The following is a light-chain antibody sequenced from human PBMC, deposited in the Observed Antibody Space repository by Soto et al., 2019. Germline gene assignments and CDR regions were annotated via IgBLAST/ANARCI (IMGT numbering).Light chain of an antibody. J-gene: IGLJ2*01. CDR2: EVS. V-gene: IGLV2-14*03. CDR1: SSHVGNYDY. CDR3: TSHTTSSAVL. Sequence: QSALTQPASVSVSPGQSITISCTGTSSHVGNYDYVSWYQQHPGKAPKLMIYEVSTRPSGVSIRFSASKSGNAASLTISGLQAEDEADYYCTSHTTSSAVLVGGGTKLTVL.